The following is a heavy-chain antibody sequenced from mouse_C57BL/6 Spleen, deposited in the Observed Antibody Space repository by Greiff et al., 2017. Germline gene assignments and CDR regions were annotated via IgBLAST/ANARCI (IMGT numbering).Heavy chain of an antibody. V-gene: IGHV1-82*01. Sequence: VQLQQSGPELVKPGASVKISCKASGYAFSSSWMNWVKQRPGKGLEWIGRIYPGDGDTNYNGKFKGKATLTADKSSSTAYMQLSSLTSEDAAVYFCARDGDYDYDVRFAYWGQGTLVTVSA. CDR2: IYPGDGDT. CDR1: GYAFSSSW. CDR3: ARDGDYDYDVRFAY. D-gene: IGHD2-4*01. J-gene: IGHJ3*01.